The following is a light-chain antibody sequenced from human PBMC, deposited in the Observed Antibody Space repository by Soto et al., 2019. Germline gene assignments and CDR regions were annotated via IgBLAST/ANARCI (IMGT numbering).Light chain of an antibody. CDR3: QQHETLIT. CDR2: GAS. Sequence: EVVLSQSPGTLSLSPGESATLSCRARQIVNTFYLAWYQQKPGQAPRLLIYGASSRATGIPDRFSGSGSGTDFTLTISRLEPEDFAVYYCQQHETLITFGQGTRLEIK. J-gene: IGKJ5*01. CDR1: QIVNTFY. V-gene: IGKV3-20*01.